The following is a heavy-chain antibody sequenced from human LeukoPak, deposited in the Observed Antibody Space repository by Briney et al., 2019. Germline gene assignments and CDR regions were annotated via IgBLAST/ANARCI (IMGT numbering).Heavy chain of an antibody. J-gene: IGHJ5*02. CDR2: ISALTGDT. V-gene: IGHV1-18*01. CDR3: AREATGRAFDP. Sequence: GASVKVSCKASGYNFNDFGVTWVRQAPRQGLEWMGWISALTGDTNYAQKFQGRLTMTTDTSTDTAYMEMRSLRSDDTAVYYCAREATGRAFDPWGQGTLVVVSS. CDR1: GYNFNDFG. D-gene: IGHD1-14*01.